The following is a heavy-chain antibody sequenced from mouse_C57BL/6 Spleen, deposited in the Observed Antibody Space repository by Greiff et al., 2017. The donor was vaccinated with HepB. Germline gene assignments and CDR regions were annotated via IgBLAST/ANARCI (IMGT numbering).Heavy chain of an antibody. D-gene: IGHD2-3*01. CDR3: ARRRRFYEIFDY. J-gene: IGHJ2*01. Sequence: EVQGVESGPELVKPGASVKMSCKASGYTFTDYNMHWVKQSHGKSLEWIGYINPNNGGTSYNQKFKGKATLTVNKSSSTAYMELRSLTSEDSAVYYCARRRRFYEIFDYWGQGTTLTVSS. V-gene: IGHV1-22*01. CDR1: GYTFTDYN. CDR2: INPNNGGT.